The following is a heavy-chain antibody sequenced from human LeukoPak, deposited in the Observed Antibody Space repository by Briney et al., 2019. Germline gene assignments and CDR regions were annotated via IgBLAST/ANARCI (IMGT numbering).Heavy chain of an antibody. V-gene: IGHV3-23*01. J-gene: IGHJ3*01. D-gene: IGHD3-10*01. CDR1: GFMFSNYA. CDR2: ISRSGDDT. Sequence: PGGSLRLSCAASGFMFSNYAMNWVRQAPGKGLEWVSSISRSGDDTYYADSVKGRLTISRDNSKNTLYLQLDRLRADDTATYYCAKVWFGEYLDAFDVWGRGTVVTVSS. CDR3: AKVWFGEYLDAFDV.